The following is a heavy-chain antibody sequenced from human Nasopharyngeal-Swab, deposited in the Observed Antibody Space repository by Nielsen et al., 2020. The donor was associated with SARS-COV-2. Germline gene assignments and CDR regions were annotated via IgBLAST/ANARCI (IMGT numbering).Heavy chain of an antibody. Sequence: SETLSLTCAVSGGSISRCYWSWIRQPPGEGLEWIGYVNYTGSTNYNPSLKSRVTISVDTSKNHFSLRLSSVTAADTAVYFCARQRQYQLLTYSYYYGMDVWGQGTTVTVSS. CDR3: ARQRQYQLLTYSYYYGMDV. J-gene: IGHJ6*02. D-gene: IGHD2-2*01. CDR1: GGSISRCY. CDR2: VNYTGST. V-gene: IGHV4-59*08.